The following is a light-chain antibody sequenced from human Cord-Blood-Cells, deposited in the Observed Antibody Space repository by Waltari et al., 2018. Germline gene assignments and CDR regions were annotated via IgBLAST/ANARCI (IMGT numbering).Light chain of an antibody. CDR1: SSDVGCYNL. CDR2: EGS. Sequence: QSALTQPASVPGSPGKSITISCTGTSSDVGCYNLVSWYQQHPGKAPKLMIYEGSKRPSGVSNRFSGSKSGNTASLTISGLQAEDEADYYCCSYAGSSTLVFGGGTKLTVL. V-gene: IGLV2-23*01. J-gene: IGLJ3*02. CDR3: CSYAGSSTLV.